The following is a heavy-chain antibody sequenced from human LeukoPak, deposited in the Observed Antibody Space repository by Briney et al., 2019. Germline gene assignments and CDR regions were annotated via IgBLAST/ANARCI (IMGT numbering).Heavy chain of an antibody. D-gene: IGHD6-19*01. CDR2: IKQDGSEK. V-gene: IGHV3-7*01. CDR1: GFTFSSYW. J-gene: IGHJ4*02. Sequence: GGSLRLSCAASGFTFSSYWMSWVRQAPGKGLEWVANIKQDGSEKYYVDSVKGRFTISRDNAKNSLYLQMNSLRAEDTAVYYCARDSTAYSSGWYVGYWDQGTLVTVSS. CDR3: ARDSTAYSSGWYVGY.